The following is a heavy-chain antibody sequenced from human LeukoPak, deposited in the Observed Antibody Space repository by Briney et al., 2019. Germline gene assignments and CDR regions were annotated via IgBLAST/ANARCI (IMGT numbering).Heavy chain of an antibody. CDR1: GYTLTELS. CDR3: ATETFFLRQQLVFSLSSWFDP. CDR2: FDPEDGET. Sequence: ASVKVSCKVSGYTLTELSMHWVRQAPGKGLEWMGGFDPEDGETIYAQKFQGRVTMTEDTSTDTAYMELSSLRSEDTAVYYCATETFFLRQQLVFSLSSWFDPWGQGTLVTVSS. V-gene: IGHV1-24*01. D-gene: IGHD6-13*01. J-gene: IGHJ5*02.